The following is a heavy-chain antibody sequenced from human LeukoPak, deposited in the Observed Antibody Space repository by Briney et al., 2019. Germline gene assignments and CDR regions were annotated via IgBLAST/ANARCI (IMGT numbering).Heavy chain of an antibody. CDR2: IYSGGST. Sequence: GGSLRLSCAASGFTVSSNYMSWVRQAPGKGLEWVSVIYSGGSTYYADSVKGRFTISRDNSKNTLYLQMNSLRAEDTAVYYCARARGDTAMGPFDYWGQGTLVTVSS. V-gene: IGHV3-66*02. D-gene: IGHD5-18*01. J-gene: IGHJ4*02. CDR3: ARARGDTAMGPFDY. CDR1: GFTVSSNY.